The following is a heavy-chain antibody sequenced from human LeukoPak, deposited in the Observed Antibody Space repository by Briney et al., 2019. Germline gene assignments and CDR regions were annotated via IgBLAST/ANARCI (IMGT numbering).Heavy chain of an antibody. D-gene: IGHD6-19*01. V-gene: IGHV3-23*01. CDR3: AKPISGGLAVTADWFDP. J-gene: IGHJ5*01. CDR1: GFTFSSYW. CDR2: IDANSGTT. Sequence: PGGSLRLSCAASGFTFSSYWMHWVRQAPGKGLEWVSTIDANSGTTSYAASVRGRFTISRDNSKNTLYLQLNTLRAEDTALYYCAKPISGGLAVTADWFDPWGQGTLVVVSS.